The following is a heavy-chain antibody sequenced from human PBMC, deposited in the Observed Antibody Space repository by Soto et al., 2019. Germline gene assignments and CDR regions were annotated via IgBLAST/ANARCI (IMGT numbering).Heavy chain of an antibody. V-gene: IGHV3-30*18. J-gene: IGHJ4*02. D-gene: IGHD3-9*01. CDR3: AKGGGAPGYPIDY. Sequence: QVQPGESGGGVVQPGKSLRLSCVGSGFTFGNYAMYWVRQAPGKGLEWVAFISYEGSKRYHADSVKGQFTISRDNARNTLYLQMDRLRREDTAVYYCAKGGGAPGYPIDYWGQGTLVTVSS. CDR1: GFTFGNYA. CDR2: ISYEGSKR.